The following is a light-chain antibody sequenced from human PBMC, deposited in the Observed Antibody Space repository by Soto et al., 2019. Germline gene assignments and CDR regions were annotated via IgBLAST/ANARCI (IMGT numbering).Light chain of an antibody. Sequence: DIHMTQSPSSLSASVGDRVTISCRASQSITTYINWYQQIPGKAPKLLIYAASSLQSGVPSRFSGSGSGTDFTLTISSLQPEDFATYYCQQSYTTPPTFGQGTKVEVK. CDR1: QSITTY. CDR2: AAS. J-gene: IGKJ1*01. CDR3: QQSYTTPPT. V-gene: IGKV1-39*01.